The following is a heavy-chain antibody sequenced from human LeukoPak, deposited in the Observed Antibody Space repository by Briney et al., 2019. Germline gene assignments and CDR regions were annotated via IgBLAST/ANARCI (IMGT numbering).Heavy chain of an antibody. V-gene: IGHV3-9*01. J-gene: IGHJ6*02. CDR2: ISWNSGII. Sequence: FLRLSCAASGFTFDEYAIHWVRQAPGKGLEWVSGISWNSGIIGYADSVKGRFTISRDNAKNSLYLQMNSLRAEDTALYYCAKDKSHSSWTSRYYYYALDVWGQGTTVTVSS. CDR3: AKDKSHSSWTSRYYYYALDV. CDR1: GFTFDEYA. D-gene: IGHD6-19*01.